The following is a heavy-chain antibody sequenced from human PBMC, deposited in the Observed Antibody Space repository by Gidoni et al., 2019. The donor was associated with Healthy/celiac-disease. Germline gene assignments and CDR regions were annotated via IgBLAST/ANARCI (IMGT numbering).Heavy chain of an antibody. Sequence: QVQLVQSGAEVKTPGSSVKVSCKASGGTFRSYAISWVRQAPGQGLEWMGGIIPIFGTANYAQKFQGRGAITADESTSTAYMELSSLRSEDTAVYYCARDGDMTTVDYWGQGTLVTVSS. CDR2: IIPIFGTA. CDR3: ARDGDMTTVDY. V-gene: IGHV1-69*01. CDR1: GGTFRSYA. J-gene: IGHJ4*02. D-gene: IGHD4-4*01.